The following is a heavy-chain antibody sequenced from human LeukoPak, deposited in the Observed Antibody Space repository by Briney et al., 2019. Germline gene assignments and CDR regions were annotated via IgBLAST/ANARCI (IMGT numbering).Heavy chain of an antibody. J-gene: IGHJ4*02. CDR2: ISSSSSYI. Sequence: GRSLRLSCAASGFTFSSYSMNWVRQAPGKGLEWVSSISSSSSYIYYADSVKGRFTISRDNAKNSLYLQMNSLRAEDMAVYYCARDLGNSGSPDYWGQGTLVTVSS. CDR1: GFTFSSYS. V-gene: IGHV3-21*01. D-gene: IGHD1-26*01. CDR3: ARDLGNSGSPDY.